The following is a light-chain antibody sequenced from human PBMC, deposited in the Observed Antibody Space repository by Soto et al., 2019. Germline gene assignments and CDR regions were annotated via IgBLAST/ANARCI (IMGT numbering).Light chain of an antibody. V-gene: IGKV3-11*01. CDR3: QQRSNWPLLT. J-gene: IGKJ4*01. CDR1: QSVSNS. Sequence: EIVLTQSPATLSLSPGERATLSCRASQSVSNSLAWYQQKPGQAPRLLIYDASNRATGIPARFSGSGSGTDCPLTISSLEPEDFAVYYCQQRSNWPLLTFGGGTKVEIK. CDR2: DAS.